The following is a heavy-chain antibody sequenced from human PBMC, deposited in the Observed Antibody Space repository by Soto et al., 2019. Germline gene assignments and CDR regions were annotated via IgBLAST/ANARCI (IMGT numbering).Heavy chain of an antibody. V-gene: IGHV4-34*01. J-gene: IGHJ6*02. D-gene: IGHD2-15*01. CDR2: INHSGST. Sequence: SETLSLTCAVYGGSFSGYYWSWIRQPPGKGLEWIGEINHSGSTNYNPSLKSRVTTSVDTSKNQFSLKLSSVTAADTAVYYCAKPGEYCSGGSCYPYYGMDVWGQGTTVTVSS. CDR3: AKPGEYCSGGSCYPYYGMDV. CDR1: GGSFSGYY.